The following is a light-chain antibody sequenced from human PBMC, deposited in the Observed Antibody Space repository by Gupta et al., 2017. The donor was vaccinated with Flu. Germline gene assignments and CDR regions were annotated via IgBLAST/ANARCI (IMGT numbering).Light chain of an antibody. CDR2: NRN. CDR3: CSYEGSSACVI. V-gene: IGLV2-23*01. J-gene: IGLJ2*01. Sequence: PTSLIYNRNKRPSGVPNRFSGAESGTSASLTITGLQAEDEADYYCCSYEGSSACVIFGGGTKLTVL.